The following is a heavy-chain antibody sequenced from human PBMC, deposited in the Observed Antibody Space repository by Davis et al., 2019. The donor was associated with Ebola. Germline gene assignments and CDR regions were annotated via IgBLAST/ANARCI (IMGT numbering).Heavy chain of an antibody. D-gene: IGHD2-2*01. V-gene: IGHV3-23*01. CDR2: ISGSGGST. Sequence: PGGSLRLSCAASGFTFTNYAMHWVRQAPGKGLEWVSAISGSGGSTYYADSVKGRFTISRDNSKNTLYLQMNSLRAEDTAVYYCAKGGVVVVPAAMYGEGGLDYWGQGTLVTVSS. J-gene: IGHJ4*02. CDR3: AKGGVVVVPAAMYGEGGLDY. CDR1: GFTFTNYA.